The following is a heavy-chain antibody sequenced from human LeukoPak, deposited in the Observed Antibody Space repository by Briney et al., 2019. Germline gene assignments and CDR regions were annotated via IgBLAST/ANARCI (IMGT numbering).Heavy chain of an antibody. Sequence: ASLKVSCKPSGYTFNAYYMHWVRQAPGQGHGWVGWIDPKTGNTRYAQKFQGRVTITRDTPIGTVYMELSSLKSDDTAVYYCASEAFCASGNCYLQRVASWGPGTLVTVSS. CDR1: GYTFNAYY. CDR3: ASEAFCASGNCYLQRVAS. D-gene: IGHD3-22*01. J-gene: IGHJ4*02. CDR2: IDPKTGNT. V-gene: IGHV1-2*02.